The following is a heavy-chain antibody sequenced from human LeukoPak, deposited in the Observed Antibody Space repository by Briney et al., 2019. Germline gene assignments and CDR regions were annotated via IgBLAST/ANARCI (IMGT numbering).Heavy chain of an antibody. CDR3: ARVGEEYDPGYYFDY. J-gene: IGHJ4*02. V-gene: IGHV4-59*08. D-gene: IGHD2/OR15-2a*01. CDR1: GGSISSYY. Sequence: PSETLSLTCTVSGGSISSYYWSWIRQPPGKGLEWIGYIYYSGSTNYNPSLKSRVTISVDTSKNQFSLKVSSVTAADTAVYYCARVGEEYDPGYYFDYWGQGTLVTVSS. CDR2: IYYSGST.